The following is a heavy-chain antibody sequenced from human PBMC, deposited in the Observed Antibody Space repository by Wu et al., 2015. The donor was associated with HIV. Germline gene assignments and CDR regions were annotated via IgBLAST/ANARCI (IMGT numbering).Heavy chain of an antibody. CDR1: GGTFSSYA. J-gene: IGHJ4*02. CDR2: IIPIFGTA. D-gene: IGHD3-22*01. Sequence: QVQLVQSGAEVKKPGSSVKVSCKASGGTFSSYAISWVRQAPGQGLEWMGGIIPIFGTANYAQKFQGRVTITADESTSTAYMELSSLRSEDTAVYYCARDRYYYPSSGPYYFDYWGQGTLVTVSS. V-gene: IGHV1-69*12. CDR3: ARDRYYYPSSGPYYFDY.